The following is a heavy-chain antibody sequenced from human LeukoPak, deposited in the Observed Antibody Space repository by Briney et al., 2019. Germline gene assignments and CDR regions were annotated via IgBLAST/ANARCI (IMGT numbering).Heavy chain of an antibody. Sequence: ASVKVSCKASGGTFSNYAISWVRQAPGQGLEWMGWINPNSGGTNYAQKFQGRVTMTRDTSISTAYMELSRLRSDDTAVYYCARDLTIFGVVTYWGQGTLVTVSS. CDR2: INPNSGGT. D-gene: IGHD3-3*01. J-gene: IGHJ4*02. V-gene: IGHV1-2*02. CDR1: GGTFSNYA. CDR3: ARDLTIFGVVTY.